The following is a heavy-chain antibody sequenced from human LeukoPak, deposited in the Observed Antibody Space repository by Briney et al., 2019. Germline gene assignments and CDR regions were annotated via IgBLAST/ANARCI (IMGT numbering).Heavy chain of an antibody. J-gene: IGHJ6*03. V-gene: IGHV4-4*07. CDR1: GGVIINLY. CDR2: IYPTGNT. D-gene: IGHD3-22*01. Sequence: LETLSLTCSVSGGVIINLYLHWIRQPAGKGPEWIGRIYPTGNTDYNPSLKTRVTMSTDLSRRQCYLRLKSVTAADTAVYYCARLKFYDSTGYSPGYYMDVWGKGTAVTVSS. CDR3: ARLKFYDSTGYSPGYYMDV.